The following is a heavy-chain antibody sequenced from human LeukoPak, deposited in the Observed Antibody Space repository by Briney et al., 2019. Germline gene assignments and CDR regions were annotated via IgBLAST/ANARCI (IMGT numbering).Heavy chain of an antibody. D-gene: IGHD4-17*01. J-gene: IGHJ4*02. CDR1: GGSIRGSY. Sequence: SETLSLTGTVSGGSIRGSYWSWIPQPPGKGLKWIAYMYNSGRTNDNPSLKSRVTISIDMSKNQFSPRLSSLTAADTAIYYCARGIESYGGYGYWGQGIRVSVSS. V-gene: IGHV4-59*01. CDR3: ARGIESYGGYGY. CDR2: MYNSGRT.